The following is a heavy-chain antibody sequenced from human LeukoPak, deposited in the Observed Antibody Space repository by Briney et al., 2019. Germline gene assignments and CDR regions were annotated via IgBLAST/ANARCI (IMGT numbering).Heavy chain of an antibody. V-gene: IGHV1-46*01. Sequence: GASVKVSCKASGYTFTSYYMHWVRQAPGQGLEWMGIINPSGGSTSYAQKFQGRVTITADESTSTAYMELSSLRSEDTAVYYCARGLRPVRGASYYYYMDVWGKGTTVTISS. D-gene: IGHD3-10*01. J-gene: IGHJ6*03. CDR3: ARGLRPVRGASYYYYMDV. CDR2: INPSGGST. CDR1: GYTFTSYY.